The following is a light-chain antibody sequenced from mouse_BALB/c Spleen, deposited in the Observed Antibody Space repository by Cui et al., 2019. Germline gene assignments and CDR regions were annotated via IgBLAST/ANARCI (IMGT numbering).Light chain of an antibody. J-gene: IGKJ5*01. CDR3: QQYYSYPLT. Sequence: DIVMSQSPSSLAVSVGEKVTMSCKSSQSLLYSNNQQNSLAWYQQKPGQPPKPLIYWAATRESGVPDRFTGSGSGTDFTLTISSVKAEDLAVYYCQQYYSYPLTFGAGTKLELK. CDR1: QSLLYSNNQQNS. V-gene: IGKV8-30*01. CDR2: WAA.